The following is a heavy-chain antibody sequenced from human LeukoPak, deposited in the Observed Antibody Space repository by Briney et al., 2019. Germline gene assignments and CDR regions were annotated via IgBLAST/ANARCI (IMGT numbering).Heavy chain of an antibody. V-gene: IGHV4-59*01. Sequence: ASETLSLTCTVSGGSISSYYWSWIRQPPGKGLEWIGYIYYSGSTNYNPSLKSRVTISVDTSKNQFSLKLSSVTAADTAVYYCARGISSGWFPLLYYYYMDVWGKGTTVTISS. CDR2: IYYSGST. J-gene: IGHJ6*03. CDR1: GGSISSYY. D-gene: IGHD6-19*01. CDR3: ARGISSGWFPLLYYYYMDV.